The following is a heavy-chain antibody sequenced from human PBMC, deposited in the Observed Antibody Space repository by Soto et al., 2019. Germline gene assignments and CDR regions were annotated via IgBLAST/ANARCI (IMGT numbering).Heavy chain of an antibody. J-gene: IGHJ4*02. V-gene: IGHV4-30-2*01. CDR1: GGPISSGGYS. Sequence: QLQLQESGSGLVKPSQTLSLTCAVSGGPISSGGYSWSWIRQPPGKGLEWIGYIYHRGSTYYNPSLKSRVTISVDRSKNQFSLKLSSVTAADTAVYYCERSRTTVTTFDYWGQGTLVTVSS. CDR3: ERSRTTVTTFDY. D-gene: IGHD4-4*01. CDR2: IYHRGST.